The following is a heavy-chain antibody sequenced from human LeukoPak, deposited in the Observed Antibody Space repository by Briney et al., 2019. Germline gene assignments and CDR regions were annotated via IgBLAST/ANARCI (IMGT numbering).Heavy chain of an antibody. CDR2: MNPNSGNT. D-gene: IGHD3-10*01. CDR3: ASPIGGGDAFDI. CDR1: GYTFTSYD. V-gene: IGHV1-8*03. Sequence: ASVTVSCKASGYTFTSYDINWVRQATGQGGEWMGWMNPNSGNTGYAQKFQGRVTITRNTSISTAYMELSSLRSEDTAVYYCASPIGGGDAFDIWGQGTMVTVSS. J-gene: IGHJ3*02.